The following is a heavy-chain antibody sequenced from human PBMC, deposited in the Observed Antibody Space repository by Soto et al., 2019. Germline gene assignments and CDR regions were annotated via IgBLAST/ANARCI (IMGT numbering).Heavy chain of an antibody. CDR2: IYPGDSDT. J-gene: IGHJ6*02. CDR1: GYTFSKSW. CDR3: ARPAAVPPEIDSLFYGLDI. Sequence: GESLKISCKASGYTFSKSWIGWVRQMPGKGLEWMGIIYPGDSDTRYSPSFRGQVTISADKTITTVYLQWRGLEASDSATYYCARPAAVPPEIDSLFYGLDIWGQGTTVTVSS. V-gene: IGHV5-51*01. D-gene: IGHD2-21*01.